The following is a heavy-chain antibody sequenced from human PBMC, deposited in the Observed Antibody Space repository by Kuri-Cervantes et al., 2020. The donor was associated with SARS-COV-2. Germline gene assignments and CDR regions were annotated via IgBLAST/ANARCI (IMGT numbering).Heavy chain of an antibody. D-gene: IGHD3-22*01. J-gene: IGHJ4*02. Sequence: GESLKISCTASGFIFSDYYMTWIRQAPGKGLEWVSNIGPSGTTKYYADSVKGRFTISRDNAKNSLYLQMNSLRAEDTAVYYCAKAITYYYDSSGSSPFYYWGQGTLVTVSS. CDR1: GFIFSDYY. CDR2: IGPSGTTK. V-gene: IGHV3-11*01. CDR3: AKAITYYYDSSGSSPFYY.